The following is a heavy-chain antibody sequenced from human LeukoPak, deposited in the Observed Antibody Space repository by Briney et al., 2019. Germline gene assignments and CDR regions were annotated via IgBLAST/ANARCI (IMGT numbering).Heavy chain of an antibody. CDR2: INPSGGTT. CDR3: ARDDYKTLYYYYYMDV. CDR1: GYIFTSYS. V-gene: IGHV1-46*01. Sequence: PGASVKVSCKASGYIFTSYSMHWVRRAPGQGLEWMGIINPSGGTTNYAQKFQGRVTMTRDTSTSTVYMELSRLRADDTAVYYCARDDYKTLYYYYYMDVWGKGTTVIVSS. D-gene: IGHD3-16*01. J-gene: IGHJ6*03.